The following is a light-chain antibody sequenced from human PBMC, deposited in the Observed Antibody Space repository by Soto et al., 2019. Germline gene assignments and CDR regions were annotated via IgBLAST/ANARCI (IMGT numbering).Light chain of an antibody. Sequence: QSVLTQPASASVSPGQTITTSASGTSSDVGSYNLVSWYQQHPGKAPKLMIYEVSKRPSGVSNRFSGSKSGNTASLTISGLQAEDEADYYCCSYAGSSTYVFGTGTKVTVL. CDR3: CSYAGSSTYV. CDR1: SSDVGSYNL. V-gene: IGLV2-23*02. CDR2: EVS. J-gene: IGLJ1*01.